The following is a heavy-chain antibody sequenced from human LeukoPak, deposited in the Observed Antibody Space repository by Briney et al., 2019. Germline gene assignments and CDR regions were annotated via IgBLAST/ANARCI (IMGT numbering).Heavy chain of an antibody. CDR1: GGSISSYY. D-gene: IGHD4-17*01. CDR3: ARLSTTVTTADY. Sequence: PSETLSLTCTVSGGSISSYYWSWIRQPPGKGLEWIGNIDYSGSTNYNPSLKSRVTISVDTSKNQFSLTLSSVTAADTAVYYCARLSTTVTTADYWGQGTLVTVSS. CDR2: IDYSGST. J-gene: IGHJ4*02. V-gene: IGHV4-59*08.